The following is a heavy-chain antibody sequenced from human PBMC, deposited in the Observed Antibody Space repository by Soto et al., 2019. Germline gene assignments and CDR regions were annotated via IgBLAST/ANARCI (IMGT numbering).Heavy chain of an antibody. CDR1: GGSISSYF. V-gene: IGHV4-59*01. Sequence: QVQLQESGPGLLKPSETLSLTCTVSGGSISSYFYIWVRQPPGKGLEWIGSVYYTGTTDYNPSLKSRVTIAVDASKTQCSLNLRSVNAADTAVYYCARDPAAVPRAFDYWGRGTLVTVSS. CDR3: ARDPAAVPRAFDY. D-gene: IGHD6-13*01. CDR2: VYYTGTT. J-gene: IGHJ4*02.